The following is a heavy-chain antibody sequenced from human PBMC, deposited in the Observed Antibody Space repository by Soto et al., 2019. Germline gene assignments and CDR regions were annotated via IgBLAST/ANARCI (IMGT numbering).Heavy chain of an antibody. CDR3: ASPGASYYDSSGYYFRYDAFDI. V-gene: IGHV1-69*13. Sequence: GASVKVSCKASGGTFSSYAISWVRQAPGQGLEWMGGIIPIFGTANYAQKFQGRVTINADESTSTAYMELSRLRSEDTAVYYCASPGASYYDSSGYYFRYDAFDIWGQGTMVTVSS. D-gene: IGHD3-22*01. CDR2: IIPIFGTA. J-gene: IGHJ3*02. CDR1: GGTFSSYA.